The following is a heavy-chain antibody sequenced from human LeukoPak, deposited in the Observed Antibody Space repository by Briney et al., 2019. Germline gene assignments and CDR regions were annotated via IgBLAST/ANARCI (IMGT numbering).Heavy chain of an antibody. Sequence: PGGSLRLSCAASGFTLSNYAVSWVRQAPGKGLGWVSAISGSGGSTYYADSVKGRFTISRDNSKNTLYLQMNSLRAEDTAVYYCAKGRGSGSYYNVDFDYWGQGTLVTVSS. V-gene: IGHV3-23*01. J-gene: IGHJ4*02. CDR1: GFTLSNYA. CDR2: ISGSGGST. CDR3: AKGRGSGSYYNVDFDY. D-gene: IGHD3-10*01.